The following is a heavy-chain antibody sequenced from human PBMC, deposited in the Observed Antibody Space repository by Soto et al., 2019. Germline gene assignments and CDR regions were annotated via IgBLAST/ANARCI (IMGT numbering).Heavy chain of an antibody. D-gene: IGHD6-13*01. CDR2: ISYDGSNK. CDR3: AREYSSSWYYYYGMDV. CDR1: GFTFSSYG. Sequence: LSLTCAASGFTFSSYGMHWVRQAPGKGLEWVAVISYDGSNKYYADSVKGRFTISRDNSKNTLYLQMNSLRAEDTAVYYCAREYSSSWYYYYGMDVWGQGTTVTVSS. J-gene: IGHJ6*02. V-gene: IGHV3-30*03.